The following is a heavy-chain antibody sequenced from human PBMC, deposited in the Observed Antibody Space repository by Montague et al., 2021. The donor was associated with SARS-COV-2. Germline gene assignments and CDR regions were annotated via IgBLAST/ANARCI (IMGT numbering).Heavy chain of an antibody. D-gene: IGHD6-13*01. Sequence: SETLSLTCTVSGGSISSSSYYWGWIRQPPGKGLEWIGSSYYSGSTYYDPSLKSRVTISVDTSKNQFSLKLSSVTAADTAVYYCARVGRQQLVRLSGMDVWGQGTTATVSS. CDR3: ARVGRQQLVRLSGMDV. J-gene: IGHJ6*02. V-gene: IGHV4-39*07. CDR2: SYYSGST. CDR1: GGSISSSSYY.